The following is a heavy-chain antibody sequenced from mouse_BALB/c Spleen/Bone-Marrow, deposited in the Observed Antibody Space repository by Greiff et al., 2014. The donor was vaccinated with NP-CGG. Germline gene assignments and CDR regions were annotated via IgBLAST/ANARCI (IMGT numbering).Heavy chain of an antibody. CDR1: CFNIKDTF. CDR3: AHDAPFTY. Sequence: VQLPQSGADLVKPGASVKLSCTTSCFNIKDTFMHWVKQRPEQGLEWIGRIDPASGNTKYDPKFQGKATITADTSSNKVSLQLSGLTSEDTAVYYCAHDAPFTYWGQGTLVTVSA. J-gene: IGHJ3*01. V-gene: IGHV14-3*02. D-gene: IGHD2-3*01. CDR2: IDPASGNT.